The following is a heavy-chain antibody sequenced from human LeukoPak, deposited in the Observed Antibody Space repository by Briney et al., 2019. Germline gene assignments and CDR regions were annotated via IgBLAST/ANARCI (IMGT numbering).Heavy chain of an antibody. Sequence: SETLSLTCTVSGGSISSYYWSWIRQPPGQGLEWIGYIYYSGSTNYNPSLKSRVTISVDTSKNQFSLKLSSVTAADTAVYYCARESAKYSPFYYWGQGTLVTVSS. CDR1: GGSISSYY. J-gene: IGHJ4*02. CDR3: ARESAKYSPFYY. CDR2: IYYSGST. D-gene: IGHD4/OR15-4a*01. V-gene: IGHV4-59*01.